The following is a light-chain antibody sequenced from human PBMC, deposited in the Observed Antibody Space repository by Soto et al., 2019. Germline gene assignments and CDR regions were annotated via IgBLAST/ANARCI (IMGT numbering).Light chain of an antibody. V-gene: IGKV1-39*01. CDR1: RDISDY. Sequence: DLQMTQSPSSLSASVGDKVTITCRASRDISDYLNWFQHKPGRAPKLLIYAASTLQVGVPTRFRGSGGGSGRTYTLTIITLQAEGSSTYYWQQSYSPPLTFGGGTRVEI. J-gene: IGKJ4*01. CDR2: AAS. CDR3: QQSYSPPLT.